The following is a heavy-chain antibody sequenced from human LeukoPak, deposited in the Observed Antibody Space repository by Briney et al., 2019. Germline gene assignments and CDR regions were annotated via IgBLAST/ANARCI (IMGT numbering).Heavy chain of an antibody. Sequence: GGSLRLSCTTSGFTFGDYYMSWIRQAPGKGLECVSLISSSGNTISYADSVKGRFTISRDNSKNTLYLQMNSLRAEDTAVYYCAKPQRIYDILTGYYPLYFDYWGQGTLVTVSS. V-gene: IGHV3-11*01. CDR3: AKPQRIYDILTGYYPLYFDY. CDR2: ISSSGNTI. CDR1: GFTFGDYY. D-gene: IGHD3-9*01. J-gene: IGHJ4*02.